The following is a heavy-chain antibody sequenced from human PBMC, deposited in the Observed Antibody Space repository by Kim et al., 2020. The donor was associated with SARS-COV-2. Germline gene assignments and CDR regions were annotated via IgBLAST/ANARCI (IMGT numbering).Heavy chain of an antibody. J-gene: IGHJ1*01. V-gene: IGHV1-3*01. Sequence: ASVKVSCKASGYTFTSYAMHWVRQAPGQRLEWMGWINAGNGNTKYSQKFQGRVTITRDTSASTAYMELSSLRSEDTAVYYCARAGGCSSTSCYVDEYFQHWGQSTLVTVSS. CDR1: GYTFTSYA. CDR2: INAGNGNT. CDR3: ARAGGCSSTSCYVDEYFQH. D-gene: IGHD2-2*01.